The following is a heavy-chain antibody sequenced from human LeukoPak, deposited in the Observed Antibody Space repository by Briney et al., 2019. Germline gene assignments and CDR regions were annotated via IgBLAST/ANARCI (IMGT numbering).Heavy chain of an antibody. V-gene: IGHV3-30*18. Sequence: GRSLRLSCAASGFTFSSYGMHWVRQAPGKGLEWVAVISYDGSNKYYADSVKGRLTISRDNSKNTLYLQMNSLRAEDTAVYYCAKDSEVWFGAYYFDYWGQGTLVTVSS. CDR1: GFTFSSYG. J-gene: IGHJ4*02. CDR3: AKDSEVWFGAYYFDY. D-gene: IGHD3-10*01. CDR2: ISYDGSNK.